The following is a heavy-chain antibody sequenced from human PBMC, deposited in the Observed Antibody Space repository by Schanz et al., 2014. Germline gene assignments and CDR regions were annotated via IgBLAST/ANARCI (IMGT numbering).Heavy chain of an antibody. J-gene: IGHJ4*02. Sequence: VQLVDSGGGLVQPGGSLRLSCSASGFTFSIYAMHWVRQAPGKGLLWVSSISGTGGDDTYYADSVKGRFTISRDNSKNTLFLQMNSLRVEDSAIYYCAKDISDTSGKDDYWGQGTLVTVSS. CDR1: GFTFSIYA. CDR2: ISGTGGDDT. CDR3: AKDISDTSGKDDY. V-gene: IGHV3-23*04. D-gene: IGHD3-22*01.